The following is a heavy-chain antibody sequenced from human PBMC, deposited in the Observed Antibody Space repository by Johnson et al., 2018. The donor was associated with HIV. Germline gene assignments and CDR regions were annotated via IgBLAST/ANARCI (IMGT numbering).Heavy chain of an antibody. J-gene: IGHJ3*02. V-gene: IGHV3-30*02. CDR2: IRYDGSNK. D-gene: IGHD1-7*01. CDR1: GFTFDDYG. CDR3: ASWNYFDAFDI. Sequence: QEQLVESGGGVVRPGGSLRLSCAASGFTFDDYGMSWVRQAPGKGLEWVAFIRYDGSNKYYAASVKGRFTISRDNSKNTLYLQMNSLRAEDTAVYYCASWNYFDAFDIWGQGTMVTVSS.